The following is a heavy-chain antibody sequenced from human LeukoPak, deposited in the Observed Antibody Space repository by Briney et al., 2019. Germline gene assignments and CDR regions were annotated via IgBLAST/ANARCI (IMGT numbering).Heavy chain of an antibody. Sequence: SETLSLTCTVSGYFISSGYYWGWIRQPPGEGLEWIGSIYHSGSTYYNPSLKSRVTISVDTSKNQFSLKLSSVTAADSAVYYCARDDLNYYDSSGYYLIDYWGQGTLVTVSS. J-gene: IGHJ4*02. D-gene: IGHD3-22*01. CDR2: IYHSGST. CDR3: ARDDLNYYDSSGYYLIDY. V-gene: IGHV4-38-2*02. CDR1: GYFISSGYY.